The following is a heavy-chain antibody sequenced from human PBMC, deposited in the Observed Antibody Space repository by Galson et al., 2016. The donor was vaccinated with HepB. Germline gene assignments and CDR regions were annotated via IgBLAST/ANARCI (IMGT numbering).Heavy chain of an antibody. Sequence: QSGAEVTKPGESLKISCVTSGFTFTTYWIGWVRQTPGKGLEWLGNIYPDDSDTRYSPSFEGHVIMSADKATNTVYLQWSRLEASDTAMYYCAREDLRGGFDPWGQGTPVIVSS. CDR2: IYPDDSDT. CDR1: GFTFTTYW. J-gene: IGHJ5*02. V-gene: IGHV5-51*03. D-gene: IGHD3-16*01. CDR3: AREDLRGGFDP.